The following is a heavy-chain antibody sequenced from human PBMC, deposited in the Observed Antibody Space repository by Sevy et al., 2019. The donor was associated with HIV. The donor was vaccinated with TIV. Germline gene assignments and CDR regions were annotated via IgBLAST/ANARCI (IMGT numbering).Heavy chain of an antibody. J-gene: IGHJ4*02. CDR1: GFTFSKYS. CDR3: AREGCTKPHDY. Sequence: GGSLRLSCAASGFTFSKYSMSWVRQPPGKGLEWVSTLSFGCGEINYADSVKGRFTISRDNSKGRGYLQMNNLRPEDTAVYYCAREGCTKPHDYWGQGTLVTVSS. V-gene: IGHV3-23*01. D-gene: IGHD2-8*01. CDR2: LSFGCGEI.